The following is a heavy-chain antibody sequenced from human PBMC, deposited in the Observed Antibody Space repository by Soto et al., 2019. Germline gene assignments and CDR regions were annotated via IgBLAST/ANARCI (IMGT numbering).Heavy chain of an antibody. CDR2: IKRGGSET. J-gene: IGHJ5*02. CDR3: AKEAQLELRNWFDP. CDR1: GFTFSSYW. Sequence: PGGSLRLSCAASGFTFSSYWMSWVRQAPGKGLEWVANIKRGGSETYYVDSVKGRFTISRDNSKNTLYLQMNSLRAEDTAVYYCAKEAQLELRNWFDPWGQGTLVTVSS. D-gene: IGHD1-7*01. V-gene: IGHV3-7*03.